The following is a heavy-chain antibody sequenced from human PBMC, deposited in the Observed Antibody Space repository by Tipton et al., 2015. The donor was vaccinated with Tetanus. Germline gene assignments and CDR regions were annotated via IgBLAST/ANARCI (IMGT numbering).Heavy chain of an antibody. V-gene: IGHV4-31*03. J-gene: IGHJ4*02. Sequence: TLSLTCTVSGGSISSHYWAWIRHLPGKGLEAIGNTQFSGGTYYDPSLKSRATISIDMSKNQFSLKLTSVTAADTAVYFCARDFRGNGDGWYWDYWGQGTLVTVSS. CDR1: GGSISSHY. CDR2: TQFSGGT. D-gene: IGHD6-19*01. CDR3: ARDFRGNGDGWYWDY.